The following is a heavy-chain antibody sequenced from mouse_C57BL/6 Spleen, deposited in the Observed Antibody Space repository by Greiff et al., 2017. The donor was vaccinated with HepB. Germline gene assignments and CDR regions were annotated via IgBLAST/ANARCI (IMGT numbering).Heavy chain of an antibody. Sequence: QVQLQQPGAELVKPGASVKLSCKASGYTFTSYWMQWVKQRPGQGLEWIGEIDPSDSYTNYNQKFKGKPTLTVDTSSSTAYMQLSSLTSEDSAVYYCARQQATGFAYWGQGTLVTVSA. CDR3: ARQQATGFAY. J-gene: IGHJ3*01. CDR2: IDPSDSYT. V-gene: IGHV1-50*01. CDR1: GYTFTSYW. D-gene: IGHD3-2*02.